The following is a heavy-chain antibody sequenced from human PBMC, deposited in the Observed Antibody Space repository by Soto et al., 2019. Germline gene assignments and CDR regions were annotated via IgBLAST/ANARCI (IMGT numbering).Heavy chain of an antibody. Sequence: GGSLRLSCAASGFTFSSYAMSWVRQAPGKGLEWVSAISGSGGSTYYADSVKGRFTISRDNSKNTLYLQMNSLRAEDTAVYYCAKALDSSGYFGRIYYYYYGMDVWGQGTTVTVSS. CDR2: ISGSGGST. V-gene: IGHV3-23*01. CDR1: GFTFSSYA. CDR3: AKALDSSGYFGRIYYYYYGMDV. J-gene: IGHJ6*02. D-gene: IGHD3-22*01.